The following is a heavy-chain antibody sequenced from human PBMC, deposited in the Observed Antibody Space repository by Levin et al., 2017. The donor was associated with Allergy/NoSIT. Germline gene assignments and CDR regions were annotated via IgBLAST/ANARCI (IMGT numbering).Heavy chain of an antibody. CDR3: ASSYYYDSSGPRGAFDI. D-gene: IGHD3-22*01. CDR1: GGSISSYY. V-gene: IGHV4-59*01. Sequence: SETLSLTCTVSGGSISSYYWSWIRQPPGKGLEWIGYIYYSGSTNYNPSLKSRVTISVDTSKNQFSLKLSSVTAADTAVYYCASSYYYDSSGPRGAFDIWGQGTMVTVSS. J-gene: IGHJ3*02. CDR2: IYYSGST.